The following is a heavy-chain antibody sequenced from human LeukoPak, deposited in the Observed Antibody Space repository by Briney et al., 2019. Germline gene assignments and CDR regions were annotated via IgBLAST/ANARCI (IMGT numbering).Heavy chain of an antibody. Sequence: ASAKVSCKASGYSFTSYYMHWVRQAPGQGLEWMGIINPSGGSTSYAQKFQGRVTMARDTSTSTVYMELSSLRSEDTAVYYCAREEDTVMAVPSSPFDYWGQGTLVTVSS. J-gene: IGHJ4*02. CDR1: GYSFTSYY. CDR3: AREEDTVMAVPSSPFDY. CDR2: INPSGGST. V-gene: IGHV1-46*01. D-gene: IGHD5-18*01.